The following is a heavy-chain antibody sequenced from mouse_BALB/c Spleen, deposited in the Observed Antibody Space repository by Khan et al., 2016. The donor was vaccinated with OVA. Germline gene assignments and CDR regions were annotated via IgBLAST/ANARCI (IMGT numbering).Heavy chain of an antibody. Sequence: QVQLKQSGPGLVQPSQSLSITCTVSGFSLTTYGVHWVRQSPGKGLKWLGLIWSGGNTDYNAAFISRLSISKDNSKSQVFFKMNSLQADDTAIYXCARNSYRYDFTYWGQGTLVTVSA. D-gene: IGHD2-14*01. V-gene: IGHV2-4-1*01. CDR2: IWSGGNT. J-gene: IGHJ3*01. CDR3: ARNSYRYDFTY. CDR1: GFSLTTYG.